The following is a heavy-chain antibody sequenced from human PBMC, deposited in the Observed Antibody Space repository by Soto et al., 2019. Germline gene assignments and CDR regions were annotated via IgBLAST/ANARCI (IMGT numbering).Heavy chain of an antibody. CDR3: AKDQADIVVVPAAMRVVYYYYYGMDV. CDR1: GFTFSSYA. V-gene: IGHV3-23*01. Sequence: EVQLLESGGGLVQPGGSLRLSCAASGFTFSSYAMSWVRQAPGKGLEWVSAISGSGGSTYYADSVKGRFTISRDNSKNTLYLQMNSLRAEDTAVYYCAKDQADIVVVPAAMRVVYYYYYGMDVWGQGTTVTVSS. CDR2: ISGSGGST. J-gene: IGHJ6*02. D-gene: IGHD2-2*01.